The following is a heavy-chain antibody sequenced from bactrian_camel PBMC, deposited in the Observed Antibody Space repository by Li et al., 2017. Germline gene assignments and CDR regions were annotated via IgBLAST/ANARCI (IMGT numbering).Heavy chain of an antibody. CDR2: IGTDDGRT. J-gene: IGHJ4*01. Sequence: HVQLVESGGGSVQVGGSLRLSCTASGFTFEGAEIRWYRQAPGKDREAVAAIGTDDGRTYYADSAKGRFTVSQDNGKNTLSLQMTALKPEDTAVYYCAFAVVGGGLWYDTYEYHYWGQGTQVTVS. CDR3: AFAVVGGGLWYDTYEYHY. CDR1: GFTFEGAE. V-gene: IGHV3S63*01. D-gene: IGHD5*01.